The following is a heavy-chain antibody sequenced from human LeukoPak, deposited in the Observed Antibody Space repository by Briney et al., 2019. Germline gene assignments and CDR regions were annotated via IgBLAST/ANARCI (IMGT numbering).Heavy chain of an antibody. CDR2: IFYSGST. V-gene: IGHV4-39*07. Sequence: SETLSLTCTVSSGSISTSNYYWGWVRQPPGKALEWIGNIFYSGSTYYSPSLKSRVTISLDTSRNQFSLKLNSVTAADTAVYYCAKSNGYGLIDIWGKGTTVTVSS. D-gene: IGHD3-22*01. CDR1: SGSISTSNYY. J-gene: IGHJ6*04. CDR3: AKSNGYGLIDI.